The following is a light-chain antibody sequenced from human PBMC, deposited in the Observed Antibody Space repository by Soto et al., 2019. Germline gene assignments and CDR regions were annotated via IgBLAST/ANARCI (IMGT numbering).Light chain of an antibody. J-gene: IGLJ1*01. Sequence: QSLLTHPASVSGSPGQSITISCSGTSSDIGTYDHVAWFQQFPGKTPKLVIYSVSDRPSGVSYRFSGSKSGNTASLTISGLQADDEADYYCISYTVSRSYVFGTGTKVTVL. V-gene: IGLV2-14*01. CDR1: SSDIGTYDH. CDR3: ISYTVSRSYV. CDR2: SVS.